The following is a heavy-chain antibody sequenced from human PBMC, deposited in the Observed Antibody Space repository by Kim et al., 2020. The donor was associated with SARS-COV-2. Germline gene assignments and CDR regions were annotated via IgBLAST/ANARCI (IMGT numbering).Heavy chain of an antibody. V-gene: IGHV1-3*01. CDR3: ARSYGDPEYYYYGMDV. Sequence: FQGRVTITRDTSENKAYMELSSLRSEDTAVYYCARSYGDPEYYYYGMDVWGQGTTVTVSS. D-gene: IGHD4-17*01. J-gene: IGHJ6*02.